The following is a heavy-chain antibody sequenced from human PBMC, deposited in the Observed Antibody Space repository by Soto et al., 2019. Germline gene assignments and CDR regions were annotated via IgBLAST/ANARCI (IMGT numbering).Heavy chain of an antibody. CDR2: INPGNGNT. D-gene: IGHD3-10*01. CDR3: ARAGDIDAFDI. V-gene: IGHV1-3*01. J-gene: IGHJ3*02. CDR1: GYTFTRYA. Sequence: EASVKVSCKASGYTFTRYAIHWVRQAPGQRLEWMGWINPGNGNTKYSQKFQGRVTIIRDTSASTAYMELSSLRSEDTAVCYCARAGDIDAFDIWGQGTMVTVSS.